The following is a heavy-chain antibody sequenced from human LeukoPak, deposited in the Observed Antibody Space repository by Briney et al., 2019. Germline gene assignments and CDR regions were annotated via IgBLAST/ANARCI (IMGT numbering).Heavy chain of an antibody. J-gene: IGHJ4*02. Sequence: GGSLRLSGVASGFPFRSYAMTWVRQTPGKGLESVSVITDDEDTYYADSVKGRFTISRDNSQNTVFLQMNSLRVEDTAVYYCAKVDYWSPENYFDSWGQGTLVTVSS. CDR1: GFPFRSYA. D-gene: IGHD1-1*01. V-gene: IGHV3-23*01. CDR3: AKVDYWSPENYFDS. CDR2: ITDDEDT.